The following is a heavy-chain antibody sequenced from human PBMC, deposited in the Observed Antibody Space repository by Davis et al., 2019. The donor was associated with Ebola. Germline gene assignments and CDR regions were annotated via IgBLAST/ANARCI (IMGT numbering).Heavy chain of an antibody. D-gene: IGHD1-20*01. Sequence: SETLSLTCSVSGGSINSFSWTWIRQPPGKGLEWVGCMFYNGDTKYNPALESRVTISVDTSKNQFSLRLSAVTAADTAMYYCVKDDVTAGRFNYWGQGSLVTVSS. V-gene: IGHV4-59*08. CDR3: VKDDVTAGRFNY. J-gene: IGHJ4*02. CDR2: MFYNGDT. CDR1: GGSINSFS.